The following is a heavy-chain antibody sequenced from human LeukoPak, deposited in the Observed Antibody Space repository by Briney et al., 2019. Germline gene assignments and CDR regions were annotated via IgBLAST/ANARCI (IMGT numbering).Heavy chain of an antibody. CDR1: GFTFSHYW. CDR3: ARRYWTSTSCCAFDY. V-gene: IGHV3-48*04. D-gene: IGHD2-2*01. CDR2: ISDSGSLI. Sequence: SGGSLRLSCAASGFTFSHYWMAWVRQSPGKGLEWVSYISDSGSLIYYADSVKGRFTISRDNAKNSVYLQMNSLRAEDTAVYYCARRYWTSTSCCAFDYWGQGTLVTVSS. J-gene: IGHJ4*02.